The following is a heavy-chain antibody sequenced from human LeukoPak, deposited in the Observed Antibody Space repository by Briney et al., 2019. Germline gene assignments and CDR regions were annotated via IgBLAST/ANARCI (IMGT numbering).Heavy chain of an antibody. D-gene: IGHD3-10*01. Sequence: GESLKISCKGSGSIFTHNWIGWVRQMPGKGLEWMGIIYPGDSDTRYSPSFEGQVTISVDKSISTAYLQWSSLKASDTAMYYCARQTRDGSGSRGYSFDFWGQGTLVTVSS. J-gene: IGHJ4*02. V-gene: IGHV5-51*01. CDR1: GSIFTHNW. CDR3: ARQTRDGSGSRGYSFDF. CDR2: IYPGDSDT.